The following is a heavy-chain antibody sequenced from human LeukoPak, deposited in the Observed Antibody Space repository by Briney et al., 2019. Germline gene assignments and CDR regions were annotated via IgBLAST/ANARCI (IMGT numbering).Heavy chain of an antibody. Sequence: GGSLRLPCAASGFTFSNYAMSWVRQAPGKGPEWVSAISGSGGSTYYADSVKGRFTISRDNSKNTLYLQMNSLRAEDTAGYYCAKEVATGRGSGDYWGQGTLVTVSS. CDR2: ISGSGGST. CDR1: GFTFSNYA. J-gene: IGHJ4*02. CDR3: AKEVATGRGSGDY. D-gene: IGHD2-15*01. V-gene: IGHV3-23*01.